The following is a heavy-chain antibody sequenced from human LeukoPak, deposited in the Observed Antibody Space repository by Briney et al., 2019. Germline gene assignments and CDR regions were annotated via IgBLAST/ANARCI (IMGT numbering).Heavy chain of an antibody. Sequence: ASVKVSCKASGYTFTSYGINWLRQAPGPGLELMGWINPYNGNTNYAHNFHGRLTMTTGSSTSTANKELRSLRSDDAAVYYCARLPDYYDSSWFDPWGQGTLVTVSS. D-gene: IGHD3-22*01. CDR1: GYTFTSYG. CDR3: ARLPDYYDSSWFDP. J-gene: IGHJ5*02. V-gene: IGHV1-18*01. CDR2: INPYNGNT.